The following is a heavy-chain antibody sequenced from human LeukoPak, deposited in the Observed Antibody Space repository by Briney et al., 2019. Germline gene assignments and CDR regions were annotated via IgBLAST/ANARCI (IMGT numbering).Heavy chain of an antibody. J-gene: IGHJ4*02. V-gene: IGHV3-9*01. CDR3: AKPYQLYSGYLTNFFDY. CDR1: GFIFDNFA. D-gene: IGHD5-12*01. CDR2: ISWNSGSI. Sequence: GGSLRLSCATSGFIFDNFAMHWVRQAPGKGLEWVSGISWNSGSIGYGDSVKGRFTISRDNSKNSLYLQMNSLRTEDTALYFCAKPYQLYSGYLTNFFDYWGQGTLVTVSS.